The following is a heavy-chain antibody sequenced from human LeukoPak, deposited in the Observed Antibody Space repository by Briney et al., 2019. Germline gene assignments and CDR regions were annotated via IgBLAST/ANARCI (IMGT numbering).Heavy chain of an antibody. CDR3: ARVAELLWFGELRYFDY. D-gene: IGHD3-10*01. Sequence: GGSLRLSCAASGFTFSSYSMNWVRQAPGKGLEWVSSISSSSSSIYYADSVKGRFTISRDNAKNSLYLQMNSLRAQDTALYYCARVAELLWFGELRYFDYWGQGTLVTVSS. V-gene: IGHV3-21*04. CDR1: GFTFSSYS. J-gene: IGHJ4*02. CDR2: ISSSSSSI.